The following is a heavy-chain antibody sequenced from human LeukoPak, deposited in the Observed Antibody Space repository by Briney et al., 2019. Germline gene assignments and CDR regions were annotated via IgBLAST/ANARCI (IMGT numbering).Heavy chain of an antibody. Sequence: SETLSLTCTVSGGSISSGDYYWSWIRQPPGKGLEWIGYIYYSGSTDYNPSLKSRVTISVDTSKNQFSLRLSSLTAADTAVYFCAREATMVRGKSWFDPWGQGTLVTVSS. D-gene: IGHD3-10*01. CDR1: GGSISSGDYY. CDR2: IYYSGST. CDR3: AREATMVRGKSWFDP. J-gene: IGHJ5*02. V-gene: IGHV4-30-4*01.